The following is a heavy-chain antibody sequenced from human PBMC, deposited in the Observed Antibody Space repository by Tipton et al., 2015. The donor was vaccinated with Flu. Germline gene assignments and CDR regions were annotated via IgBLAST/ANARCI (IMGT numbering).Heavy chain of an antibody. CDR2: IIPILAIT. CDR1: GGTFSNYA. D-gene: IGHD3-10*01. CDR3: ASRYYYGSGSYSQFDY. V-gene: IGHV1-69*01. J-gene: IGHJ4*02. Sequence: QSGPEVKKPGSSVKVSCKASGGTFSNYAFSWVRQAPGQGLEWLGGIIPILAITNYAQNFQDRVTITADESTSTAYMEVSSLRSEDTAMYYCASRYYYGSGSYSQFDYWGQGTLVTVSS.